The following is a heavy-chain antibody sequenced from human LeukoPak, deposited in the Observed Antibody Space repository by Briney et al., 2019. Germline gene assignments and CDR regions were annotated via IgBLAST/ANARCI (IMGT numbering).Heavy chain of an antibody. V-gene: IGHV3-48*02. CDR2: ISSSSSTI. D-gene: IGHD6-13*01. Sequence: GGSLRLSCAASGFTFSSYAMSWVRQAPGKGLEWVSYISSSSSTIYYADSVKGRFTISRDNAKNSLYLQMNSLRDEDTAVYYCASGSSSWEDWFDPWGQGTLVTVSS. CDR3: ASGSSSWEDWFDP. CDR1: GFTFSSYA. J-gene: IGHJ5*02.